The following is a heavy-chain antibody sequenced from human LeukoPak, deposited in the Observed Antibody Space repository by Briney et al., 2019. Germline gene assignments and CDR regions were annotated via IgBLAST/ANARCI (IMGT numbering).Heavy chain of an antibody. CDR1: GFTFSSCG. J-gene: IGHJ3*02. Sequence: GRSQRLSCAASGFTFSSCGMHWVRQAPGKGLEWVAVISYDGSNKYYANSVKGRFTISRDNSKNTLYLEMNSLRAEDTAVYYCAKALTSGWYLDAFNIWGQGTMVTVSS. D-gene: IGHD6-19*01. CDR3: AKALTSGWYLDAFNI. CDR2: ISYDGSNK. V-gene: IGHV3-30*18.